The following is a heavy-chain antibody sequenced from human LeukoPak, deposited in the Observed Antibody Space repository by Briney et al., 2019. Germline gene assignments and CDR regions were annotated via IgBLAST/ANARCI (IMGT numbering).Heavy chain of an antibody. J-gene: IGHJ3*02. D-gene: IGHD5-18*01. CDR2: IIPIFGTA. Sequence: SVKVSCKASGGTFSSYAISWVRQAPGQGLEWMGGIIPIFGTANYAQKFQGRVTITADESTSTAYMELSSLRSEDTAVYYCATWIQLWSPGPDAFDIWDQGTMVTVSS. CDR1: GGTFSSYA. V-gene: IGHV1-69*13. CDR3: ATWIQLWSPGPDAFDI.